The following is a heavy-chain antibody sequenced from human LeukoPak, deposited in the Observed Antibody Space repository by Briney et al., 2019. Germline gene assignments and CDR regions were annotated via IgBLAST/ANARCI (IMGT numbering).Heavy chain of an antibody. CDR3: ARTTGATVSNDAFDI. V-gene: IGHV1-3*01. CDR1: GYTFTSYA. CDR2: INAGNGNT. J-gene: IGHJ3*02. Sequence: ASVKVSCKASGYTFTSYAMHWVRQAPGQRLEWMGWINAGNGNTKYSQKFQGRVTITRDTSASTAYMELSSLRSDDTAVYYCARTTGATVSNDAFDIWGQGTMVTVSS. D-gene: IGHD4-17*01.